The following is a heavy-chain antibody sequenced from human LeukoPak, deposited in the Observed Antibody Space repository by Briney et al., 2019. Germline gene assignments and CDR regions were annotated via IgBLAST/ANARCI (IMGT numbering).Heavy chain of an antibody. CDR3: SRSGLTGMREYERADYYYYGMDL. CDR1: GGSFSGYL. V-gene: IGHV4-34*07. Sequence: SETLSLTCDVPGGSFSGYLWSWIRQSPGKGLEWIGEVNYRGSPHYNPSLESRVTISVDTSKNQLSLKLTSVTAVDTALYYCSRSGLTGMREYERADYYYYGMDLWGQGTAVTV. D-gene: IGHD2-2*01. J-gene: IGHJ6*02. CDR2: VNYRGSP.